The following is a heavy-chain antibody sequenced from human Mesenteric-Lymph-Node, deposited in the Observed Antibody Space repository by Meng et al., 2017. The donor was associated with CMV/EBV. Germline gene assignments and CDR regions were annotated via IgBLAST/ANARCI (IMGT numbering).Heavy chain of an antibody. V-gene: IGHV3-20*04. D-gene: IGHD2-21*01. Sequence: GESLKISCAASGFTFDDYGMSWVRQAPGKGLEWVSGINWNGGSTGYADSVKGRFTISRDNAKNSLYLQMNSLRVEDTAVYYCARDLGRTGDWRWFDPWGQGTLVTVSS. CDR2: INWNGGST. CDR1: GFTFDDYG. CDR3: ARDLGRTGDWRWFDP. J-gene: IGHJ5*02.